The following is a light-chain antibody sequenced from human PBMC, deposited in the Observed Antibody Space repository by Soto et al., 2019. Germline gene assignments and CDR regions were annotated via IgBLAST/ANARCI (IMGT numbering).Light chain of an antibody. V-gene: IGKV1-5*01. CDR1: QSISSW. CDR2: DAS. CDR3: QQYNSYPLT. J-gene: IGKJ4*01. Sequence: IEMTQSPSSLWASVGDRVTITCRASQSISSWLAWYQQQSGKAPKLLIYDASSFESGVPSRFSGSGSGTEFTLTISSLQPDDFATYYCQQYNSYPLTFGGGTKV.